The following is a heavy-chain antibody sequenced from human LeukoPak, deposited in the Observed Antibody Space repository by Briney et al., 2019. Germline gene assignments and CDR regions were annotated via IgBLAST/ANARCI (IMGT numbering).Heavy chain of an antibody. CDR2: INPSGGST. J-gene: IGHJ4*02. CDR1: GYIFTSYG. V-gene: IGHV1-46*01. Sequence: ASVKVSCKASGYIFTSYGFAWVRQAPGQGLEWMGIINPSGGSTSYAQKFQGRVTMTRDTSTSTVYMELSSLRSEDTAVYYCARRANIVVVPADGYDPYFDYWGQGTLVTVSS. CDR3: ARRANIVVVPADGYDPYFDY. D-gene: IGHD2-2*01.